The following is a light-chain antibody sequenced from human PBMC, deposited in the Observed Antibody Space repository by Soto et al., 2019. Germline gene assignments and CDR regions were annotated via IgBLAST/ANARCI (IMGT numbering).Light chain of an antibody. CDR2: GAS. CDR1: RSLGTYS. J-gene: IGKJ3*01. CDR3: QHYCDPLFN. V-gene: IGKV3-20*01. Sequence: EIVLTQSPGTLSLSPGERATLLCRASRSLGTYSLTWYQQKPGQAPRVLISGASSRATGIPDRFSGSGSGTDFTLTISRVEPEEFAVYYWQHYCDPLFNFGSGTKVEFK.